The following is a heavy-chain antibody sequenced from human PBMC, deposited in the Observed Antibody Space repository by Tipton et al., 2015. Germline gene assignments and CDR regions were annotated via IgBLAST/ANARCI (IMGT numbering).Heavy chain of an antibody. CDR1: GFAFSKYA. Sequence: SLRLSCAASGFAFSKYAMSWVRQAPGKGLEWVASISSSGGDLHYADSVRGRFTVSRDNAKNSVFLQMNSLRVEDTAVYYCARGDCTGGRCWSDYWGQGVLVTVSS. CDR2: ISSSGGDL. D-gene: IGHD2-15*01. CDR3: ARGDCTGGRCWSDY. V-gene: IGHV3-21*01. J-gene: IGHJ4*02.